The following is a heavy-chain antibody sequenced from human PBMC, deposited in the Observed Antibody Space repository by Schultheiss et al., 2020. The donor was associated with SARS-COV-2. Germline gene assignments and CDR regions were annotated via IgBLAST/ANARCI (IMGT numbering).Heavy chain of an antibody. CDR1: GYSISSGYY. CDR2: INHSGST. V-gene: IGHV4-38-2*01. Sequence: SETLSLTCAVSGYSISSGYYWGWIRQPPGKGLEWIGEINHSGSTYYNPSLKSRVTISVDTSKNQFSLKLSSVTAADTAVYYCARSLVVAYMDVWGKGTTVTVSS. J-gene: IGHJ6*03. D-gene: IGHD2-2*01. CDR3: ARSLVVAYMDV.